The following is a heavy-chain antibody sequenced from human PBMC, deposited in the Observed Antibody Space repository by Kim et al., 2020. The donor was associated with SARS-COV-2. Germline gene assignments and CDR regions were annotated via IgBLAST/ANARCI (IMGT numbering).Heavy chain of an antibody. CDR3: AKGFRGWQLGD. J-gene: IGHJ4*02. D-gene: IGHD1-26*01. V-gene: IGHV3-23*05. Sequence: YYSESVDGRFTISSDNSKHTLFLQINSVRAEDTAVYFCAKGFRGWQLGDWGQGTLVTVSS.